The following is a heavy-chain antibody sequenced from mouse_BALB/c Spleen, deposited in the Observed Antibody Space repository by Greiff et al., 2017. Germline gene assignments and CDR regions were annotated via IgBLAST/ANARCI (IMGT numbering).Heavy chain of an antibody. J-gene: IGHJ4*01. CDR1: GYTFTDYA. CDR3: ARPGTRGAMDD. D-gene: IGHD4-1*01. V-gene: IGHV1S137*01. CDR2: ISTYYGDA. Sequence: VQLQQSGAELVRPGVSVKISCKGSGYTFTDYAMHWVKQSHAKSLEWIGVISTYYGDASYNQKFKGKATMTVDKSSSTAYMELARLTSEDSAIYYCARPGTRGAMDDWGQGTSVTVSS.